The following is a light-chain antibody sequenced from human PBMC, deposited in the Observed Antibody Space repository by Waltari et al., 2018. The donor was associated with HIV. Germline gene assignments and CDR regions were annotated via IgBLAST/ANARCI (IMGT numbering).Light chain of an antibody. CDR3: AAWDDSLSGVV. CDR2: RVN. Sequence: QSVLTQPPSASGTPGQRVTISCSGNRSNIGSNYVDWYQQLPGPAPKILIYRVNKRPSGVPYRCSCSKSGTSASLAISGLRSEDELDYYCAAWDDSLSGVVFGGGTKLTVL. CDR1: RSNIGSNY. J-gene: IGLJ2*01. V-gene: IGLV1-47*01.